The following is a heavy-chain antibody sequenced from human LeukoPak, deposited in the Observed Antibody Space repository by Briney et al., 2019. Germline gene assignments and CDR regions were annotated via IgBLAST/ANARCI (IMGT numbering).Heavy chain of an antibody. V-gene: IGHV3-23*01. CDR3: AKDVRLFSLFDH. D-gene: IGHD3-22*01. Sequence: GGSLRLSCAASGFTFSSYAMSWVRQAPGKGLEGVSSISGRGGSTYYADSVKGRFTISRDNSKNTLYLQMNSLRAEDTAVYYCAKDVRLFSLFDHWGQGTLVTVSS. CDR2: ISGRGGST. J-gene: IGHJ4*02. CDR1: GFTFSSYA.